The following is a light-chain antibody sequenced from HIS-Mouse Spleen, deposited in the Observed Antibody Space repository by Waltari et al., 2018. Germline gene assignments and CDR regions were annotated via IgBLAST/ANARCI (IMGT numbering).Light chain of an antibody. CDR3: QQYNSYIFT. V-gene: IGKV1-5*03. CDR1: QSISIW. CDR2: KAS. Sequence: DIQMTQSPSTLSASVGDRVTITCRASQSISIWLAWYQQKPGKAPKLRIYKASSLESGVPSRFSGSGSGTEFTLTISSLQPDDFATYYCQQYNSYIFTFGPGTKVDIK. J-gene: IGKJ3*01.